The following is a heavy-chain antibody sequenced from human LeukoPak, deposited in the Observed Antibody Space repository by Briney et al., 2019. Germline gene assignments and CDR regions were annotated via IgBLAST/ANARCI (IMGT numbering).Heavy chain of an antibody. Sequence: PSQTLSLTCTVSGGSISSGGYYWSWIRQPPGKGLEWVGYIYHSGSTYYNPSLKSRVTISVDRSKNHFSLKLSSVTAADTAVYYCARKLELRDPSLYYFDYWGQGTLVTVSS. D-gene: IGHD1-7*01. J-gene: IGHJ4*02. CDR2: IYHSGST. CDR3: ARKLELRDPSLYYFDY. CDR1: GGSISSGGYY. V-gene: IGHV4-30-2*01.